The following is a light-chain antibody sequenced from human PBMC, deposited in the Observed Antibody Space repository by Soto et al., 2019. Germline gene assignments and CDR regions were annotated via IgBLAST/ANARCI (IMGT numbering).Light chain of an antibody. J-gene: IGKJ1*01. V-gene: IGKV1-8*01. CDR1: QGISSY. CDR3: QQYYSYPRGT. CDR2: AAS. Sequence: AIRMTQSPSSLSASTGDRVTITCRASQGISSYLAWYQQRPGKAPKLLIYAASTLQSGVPSRFSGSGSGTDFTLTISCLQSEYFATYHCQQYYSYPRGTFGQGTKVDIK.